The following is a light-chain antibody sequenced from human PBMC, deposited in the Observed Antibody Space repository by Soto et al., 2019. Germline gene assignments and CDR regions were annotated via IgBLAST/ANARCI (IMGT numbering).Light chain of an antibody. Sequence: QSALTQPPSASGTPGQKVFISCSGSSSNIGGTNYAYWYQQLPGAAPKLLMHSNNLRPSGVPERISGSKFGPAASLAISGLRSEDEAVYYCASWDDRLGAVIFGGGTKVTVL. V-gene: IGLV1-47*02. J-gene: IGLJ2*01. CDR1: SSNIGGTNY. CDR2: SNN. CDR3: ASWDDRLGAVI.